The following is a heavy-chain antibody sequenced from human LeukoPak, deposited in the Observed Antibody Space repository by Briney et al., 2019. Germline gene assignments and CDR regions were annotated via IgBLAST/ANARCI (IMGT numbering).Heavy chain of an antibody. CDR1: GGSVRSSVYY. J-gene: IGHJ4*02. CDR3: ARRYYGSGSYYPFDY. D-gene: IGHD3-10*01. CDR2: IYYSGST. V-gene: IGHV4-39*01. Sequence: SETLSLTCTVSGGSVRSSVYYWGWIRQPPGKGLEWIGSIYYSGSTYNNPSLKSRVTMSVDTSKNQFSLKLSSVTAADTAVYYCARRYYGSGSYYPFDYWGQGILVTVAP.